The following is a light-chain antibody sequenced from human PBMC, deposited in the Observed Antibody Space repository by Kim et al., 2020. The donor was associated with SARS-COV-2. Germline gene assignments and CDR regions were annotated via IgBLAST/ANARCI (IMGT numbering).Light chain of an antibody. V-gene: IGKV3-20*01. CDR1: QNVTSSY. J-gene: IGKJ2*01. CDR2: GAC. CDR3: QQYGGAAYT. Sequence: EIVLTQSPGTLSLSPAERVTLAFRASQNVTSSYLAWYQQKPGQAPRLVISGACRRATGIPDRFSGSGSGTDFTITINRVTPEDFAVYFCQQYGGAAYTCGQGTKL.